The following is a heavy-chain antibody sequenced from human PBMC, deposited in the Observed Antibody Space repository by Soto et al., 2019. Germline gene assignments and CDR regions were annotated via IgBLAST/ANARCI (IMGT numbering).Heavy chain of an antibody. CDR3: ARLIRRIEARRTYKWFDT. V-gene: IGHV5-10-1*01. CDR1: GYSFTSYW. D-gene: IGHD6-6*01. CDR2: IDPSDSYT. J-gene: IGHJ5*02. Sequence: PXESLKISRKGSGYSFTSYWLSWVRQMPGKGLEWMGRIDPSDSYTNYSPSFQGQVTISADKSISTAYLQWSSLKASDTAMYYCARLIRRIEARRTYKWFDTWGQGTLVTVSS.